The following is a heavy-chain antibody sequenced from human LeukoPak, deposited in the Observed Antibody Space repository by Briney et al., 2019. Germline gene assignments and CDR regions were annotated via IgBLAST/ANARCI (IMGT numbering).Heavy chain of an antibody. Sequence: GGSLRLSCAASGFTFSSYGMHWVRQAPGKGLEWVAFIRYDGSNKYYADSVKGRFTISRDNSKNTLYLQMNSLRAEDTAVYYCASLWFGELLDSYFDYWGQGTLVTVSS. J-gene: IGHJ4*02. CDR2: IRYDGSNK. D-gene: IGHD3-10*01. CDR3: ASLWFGELLDSYFDY. CDR1: GFTFSSYG. V-gene: IGHV3-30*02.